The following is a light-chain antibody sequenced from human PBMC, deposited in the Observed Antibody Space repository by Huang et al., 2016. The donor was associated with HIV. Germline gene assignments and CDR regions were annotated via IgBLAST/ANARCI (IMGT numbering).Light chain of an antibody. CDR1: QSVLYSSNNKTY. CDR3: QQYYSTPFT. CDR2: WAS. J-gene: IGKJ3*01. Sequence: DIVMTQSPDSLAVSLGERATINCKSSQSVLYSSNNKTYLAWYQQKPGQPHKLLIYWASTRESGVPDRCSGSGSGTDFTLTISSLQAEDVAVYYCQQYYSTPFTFGPGTKVDIK. V-gene: IGKV4-1*01.